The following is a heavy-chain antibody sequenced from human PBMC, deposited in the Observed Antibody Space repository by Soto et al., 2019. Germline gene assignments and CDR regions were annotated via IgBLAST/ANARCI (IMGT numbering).Heavy chain of an antibody. CDR2: ISAYNGNT. D-gene: IGHD3-22*01. CDR3: ASYGHRDYFDSSGYYRSDAFDI. V-gene: IGHV1-18*01. CDR1: GYTFTSYG. J-gene: IGHJ3*02. Sequence: ASVKVSCKASGYTFTSYGISWVRQAPGQGLEWMGWISAYNGNTNYAQKLQGRVTMTTDTSTSTAYIELRSLRSDDTAVYYCASYGHRDYFDSSGYYRSDAFDIWGQGTMVTVSS.